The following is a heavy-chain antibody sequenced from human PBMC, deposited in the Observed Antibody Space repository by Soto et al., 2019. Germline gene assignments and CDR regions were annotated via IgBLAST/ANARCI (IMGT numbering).Heavy chain of an antibody. CDR3: AAYSSAWTGFVY. Sequence: SVEVSCTDSVYTFTSYGMSWVRQARGQGLEWIGWIIVGSGNTNYAQRFQERVTISTDKSTSTAYMELSSLTSDDTALYYCAAYSSAWTGFVYWGQGALVTVSS. CDR1: VYTFTSYG. V-gene: IGHV1-58*02. D-gene: IGHD6-19*01. J-gene: IGHJ4*02. CDR2: IIVGSGNT.